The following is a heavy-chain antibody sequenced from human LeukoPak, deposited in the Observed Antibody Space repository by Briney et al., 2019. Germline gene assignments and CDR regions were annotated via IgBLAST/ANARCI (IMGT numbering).Heavy chain of an antibody. D-gene: IGHD1-26*01. CDR2: IYYSGST. V-gene: IGHV4-39*01. J-gene: IGHJ5*02. CDR3: ARRRKGGRWFDP. Sequence: SETLSLTCTVSGGSISSTSYYYSGWIRQPPGKGLEWIGSIYYSGSTYYNPSLKSRVTISVDTSKSQFSLKLNTVTAADTAVYYCARRRKGGRWFDPWGQGTLVTVSS. CDR1: GGSISSTSYYY.